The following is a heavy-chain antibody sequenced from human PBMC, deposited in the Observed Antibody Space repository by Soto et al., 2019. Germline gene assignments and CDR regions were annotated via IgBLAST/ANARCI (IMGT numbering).Heavy chain of an antibody. CDR3: ARGAAMVDY. CDR2: ISHSGST. Sequence: SETLSLTCAVSGGSISSGGYSWSWIRQPPGKGLECIGYISHSGSTYYNPSLKSRVTISVDRSKNQFSLKLSSVTAADTAVYYCARGAAMVDYWGQGTLVTFSS. V-gene: IGHV4-30-2*01. J-gene: IGHJ4*02. D-gene: IGHD5-18*01. CDR1: GGSISSGGYS.